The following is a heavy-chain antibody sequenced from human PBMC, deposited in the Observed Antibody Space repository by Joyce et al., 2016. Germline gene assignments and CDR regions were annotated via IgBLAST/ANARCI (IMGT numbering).Heavy chain of an antibody. CDR1: GGSISGYY. J-gene: IGHJ4*02. D-gene: IGHD4-11*01. CDR2: MYYSGGRT. CDR3: ATDLTVVTTTYYFDY. V-gene: IGHV4-39*01. Sequence: QLQLQESGPGLVKPSETLSLTCSVSGGSISGYYWGWIRQPPGEGLEWIGSMYYSGGRTYCNPSLKSRVTIFGDTSKNQISLRLTSVTAADTAVYYCATDLTVVTTTYYFDYWGQGTLVTVSS.